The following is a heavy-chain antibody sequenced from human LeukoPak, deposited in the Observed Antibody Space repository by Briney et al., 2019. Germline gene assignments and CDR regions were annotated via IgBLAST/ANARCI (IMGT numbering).Heavy chain of an antibody. CDR1: GGSFSGFY. Sequence: KPSETLSLTCAVDGGSFSGFYWSWIRQTPGKGLERIGEINHTGNTNYNPSLTDYNPSLKSRVTISVDSSKNQLSLKLSSVTAADTGVYYCARVRHDPLEHDYYMDVWGKGTTVTVSS. CDR2: INHTGNT. V-gene: IGHV4-34*01. CDR3: ARVRHDPLEHDYYMDV. J-gene: IGHJ6*03. D-gene: IGHD3-3*01.